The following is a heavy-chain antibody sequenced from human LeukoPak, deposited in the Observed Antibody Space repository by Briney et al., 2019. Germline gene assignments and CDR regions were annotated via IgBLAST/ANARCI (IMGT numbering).Heavy chain of an antibody. Sequence: GGSLRLSCAASGFTVNNYYMTWVRQAPGKGLECVSILYSGGMTYYADSVKGRFTISTDTSKNTVNLQMNSLRAEDTAIYYCARMFGGNYYGYYFDYWGQGSTLTVSS. D-gene: IGHD1-26*01. CDR2: LYSGGMT. CDR3: ARMFGGNYYGYYFDY. CDR1: GFTVNNYY. V-gene: IGHV3-53*01. J-gene: IGHJ4*02.